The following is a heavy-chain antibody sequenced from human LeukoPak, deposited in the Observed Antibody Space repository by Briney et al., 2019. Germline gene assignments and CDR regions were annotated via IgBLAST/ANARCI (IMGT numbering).Heavy chain of an antibody. D-gene: IGHD3-10*01. CDR3: ARELEYYYGSGNYNMGDY. CDR1: GGSIGNYY. J-gene: IGHJ4*02. V-gene: IGHV4-59*12. Sequence: SGTLSLTCTVSGGSIGNYYWTWIRQPPGKGLEWIGYVYYDGTTKYNPSLKSRVTISVDTSKNQFSLKLSSVTAADTAVYYCARELEYYYGSGNYNMGDYWGQGTLVTVSS. CDR2: VYYDGTT.